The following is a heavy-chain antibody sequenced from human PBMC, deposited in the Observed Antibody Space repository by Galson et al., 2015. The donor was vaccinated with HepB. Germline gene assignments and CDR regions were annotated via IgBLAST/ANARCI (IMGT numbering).Heavy chain of an antibody. CDR1: GGSISSYY. J-gene: IGHJ6*02. CDR2: IYYSGST. D-gene: IGHD4-17*01. CDR3: ASSQDYGDYHYYYGMDV. V-gene: IGHV4-59*01. Sequence: ETLSLTCTVSGGSISSYYWSWIRQPPGKGLEWIGYIYYSGSTNYNPSLKSRVTISVDTSKNQFSLKLSSVTAADTAVYYCASSQDYGDYHYYYGMDVWGQGTTVTVSS.